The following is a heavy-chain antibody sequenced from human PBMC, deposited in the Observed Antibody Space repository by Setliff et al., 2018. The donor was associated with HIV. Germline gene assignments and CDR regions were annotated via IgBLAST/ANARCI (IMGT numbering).Heavy chain of an antibody. CDR2: INGYNSKT. CDR1: GYNFNNFG. CDR3: AREAPRYASGAFDF. V-gene: IGHV1-18*01. D-gene: IGHD3-10*01. J-gene: IGHJ3*01. Sequence: ASVKVSCKSSGYNFNNFGVSWVRQAPGQGLEWLGYINGYNSKTHYLPRLQGRLTLTTDTSTNTVYLELRSLISYDTAIYYCAREAPRYASGAFDFWGQGTMVTVSS.